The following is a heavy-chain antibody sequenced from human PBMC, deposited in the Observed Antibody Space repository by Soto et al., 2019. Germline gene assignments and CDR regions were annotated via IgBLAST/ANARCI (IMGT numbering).Heavy chain of an antibody. CDR1: GYPVTAYY. J-gene: IGHJ3*02. V-gene: IGHV1-2*02. CDR2: INPATGAA. Sequence: QLHLVQSGAVVKKPGASVTVSCSASGYPVTAYYMHWVRQAPGRGLEWMGGINPATGAAKYTQTFPGGVTTTRATSKSKVFMELRGPTSGDTAVFYFAGGGGVGVAGSAAFDMWGQGTLVTVSS. CDR3: AGGGGVGVAGSAAFDM. D-gene: IGHD3-3*01.